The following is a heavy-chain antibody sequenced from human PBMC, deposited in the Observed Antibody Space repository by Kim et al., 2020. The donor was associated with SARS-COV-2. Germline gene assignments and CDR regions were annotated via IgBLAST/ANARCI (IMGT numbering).Heavy chain of an antibody. CDR1: GFTFSSYS. Sequence: GGSLRLSCAASGFTFSSYSMNWVRQAPGKGLEWVSSISSGGSNKYYADSVKGRFTISRDNAKNSLYLQMNSLRAEDTAVYYCARDAYGDDAYDYWGQGTLVTVSS. V-gene: IGHV3-21*01. D-gene: IGHD4-17*01. CDR3: ARDAYGDDAYDY. CDR2: ISSGGSNK. J-gene: IGHJ4*01.